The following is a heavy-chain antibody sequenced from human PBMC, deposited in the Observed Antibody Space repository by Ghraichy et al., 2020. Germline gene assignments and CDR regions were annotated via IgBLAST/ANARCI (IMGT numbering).Heavy chain of an antibody. V-gene: IGHV4-59*01. CDR1: GGSISSYY. J-gene: IGHJ5*02. D-gene: IGHD3-3*01. CDR3: ARSNQDYDFWSGYSATNWFDP. Sequence: SETLSLTCTVSGGSISSYYWSWIRQPPGKGLEWIGYIYYSGSTNYNPSLKSRVTISVDTSKNQFSLKLSSVTAADTAVYYCARSNQDYDFWSGYSATNWFDPWGQGTLVTVSS. CDR2: IYYSGST.